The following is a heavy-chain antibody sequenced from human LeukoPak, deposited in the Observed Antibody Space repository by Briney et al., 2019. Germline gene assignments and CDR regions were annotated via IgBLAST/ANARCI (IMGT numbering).Heavy chain of an antibody. V-gene: IGHV4-31*03. D-gene: IGHD4-23*01. Sequence: SETLALTCTVSGGPISSGGYYWSWIRQHPGKGVEWIGYFYYSGSTYYNPSLKSRVTISVDTSKNQFSLKLSSVTAADTAVYYCARDRPDYGGNSLGWFDPWGQGTLVTVSS. CDR3: ARDRPDYGGNSLGWFDP. J-gene: IGHJ5*02. CDR1: GGPISSGGYY. CDR2: FYYSGST.